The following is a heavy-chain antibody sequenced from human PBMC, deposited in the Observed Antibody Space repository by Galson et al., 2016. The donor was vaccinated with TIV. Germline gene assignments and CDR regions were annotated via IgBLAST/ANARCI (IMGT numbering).Heavy chain of an antibody. CDR3: ARDRRHCGNECFLYYYYGMDV. J-gene: IGHJ6*02. Sequence: SLRLSCAASAFTVKSNYMSWVRQAPGKGLEWVSIISSGGSTNYADSVKGRFTIGRDDSKNILYLQMNNLRVEDTAVYFCARDRRHCGNECFLYYYYGMDVWGQGTTVTVSS. D-gene: IGHD2-21*01. V-gene: IGHV3-66*02. CDR1: AFTVKSNY. CDR2: ISSGGST.